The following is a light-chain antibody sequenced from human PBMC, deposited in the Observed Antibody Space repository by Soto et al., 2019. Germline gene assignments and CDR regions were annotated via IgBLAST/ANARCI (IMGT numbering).Light chain of an antibody. CDR1: QRISTY. CDR3: QQHYNTPWT. J-gene: IGKJ1*01. CDR2: TAS. Sequence: DLQLTQSPSSLSASVGDRISITCRASQRISTYLNWYQQKPGKAPELVIYTASSLHSGVPSRFSGTGSGTDFTLTISSLPPEDFATYYCQQHYNTPWTFGQGTKVEV. V-gene: IGKV1-39*01.